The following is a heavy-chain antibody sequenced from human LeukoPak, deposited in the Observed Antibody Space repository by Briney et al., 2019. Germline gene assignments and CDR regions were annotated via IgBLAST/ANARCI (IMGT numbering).Heavy chain of an antibody. CDR3: AKGLSSGYSGSDY. CDR1: GFTFSSYE. CDR2: ISYDGSNK. D-gene: IGHD3-22*01. V-gene: IGHV3-30*04. Sequence: GGSLRLSCAASGFTFSSYEMNWVRQAPGKGLEWVAVISYDGSNKYYADSVKGRFTISRDNSKNTLYLQMNSLRAEDTAVYYCAKGLSSGYSGSDYWGQGTLVTVSS. J-gene: IGHJ4*02.